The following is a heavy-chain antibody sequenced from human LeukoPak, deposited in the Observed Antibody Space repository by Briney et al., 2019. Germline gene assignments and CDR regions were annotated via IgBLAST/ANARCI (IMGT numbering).Heavy chain of an antibody. J-gene: IGHJ6*02. V-gene: IGHV3-48*03. CDR2: ISSSGSTI. Sequence: GRSLRLSCAASGFTFSSYAMHWVRQAPGKGLEWVSYISSSGSTIYYADSVKGRFTISRDNAKNSLYLQMNSLRAEDTAVYYCARDRYVSGIYYYGMDVWGQGTTVTVSS. CDR1: GFTFSSYA. D-gene: IGHD3-16*01. CDR3: ARDRYVSGIYYYGMDV.